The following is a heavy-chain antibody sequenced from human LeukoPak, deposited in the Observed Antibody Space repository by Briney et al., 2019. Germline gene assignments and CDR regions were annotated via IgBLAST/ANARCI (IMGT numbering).Heavy chain of an antibody. CDR1: GFTFSSYD. CDR3: ARGGFAGMVRGEDGMDV. Sequence: GGSLRLSCAASGFTFSSYDMHWVRQATGKGLEWVSAIGTAGDTYYPGSVKGRFTISRENAKNSLYLQMNSLRAGDTAVYYCARGGFAGMVRGEDGMDVWGQGTTVTVSS. D-gene: IGHD3-10*01. V-gene: IGHV3-13*04. CDR2: IGTAGDT. J-gene: IGHJ6*02.